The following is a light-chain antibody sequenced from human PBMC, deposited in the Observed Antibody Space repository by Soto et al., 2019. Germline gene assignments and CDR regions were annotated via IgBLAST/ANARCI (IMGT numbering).Light chain of an antibody. CDR3: QQRRNWPPIT. V-gene: IGKV3-11*01. CDR1: QSVSSY. J-gene: IGKJ5*01. CDR2: DAS. Sequence: EIVWTQSPATLSLAPGERATLSCRASQSVSSYLAWYQQKPGQAPRLLIYDASNRATGIPARFSGSVSGTDFTLTIGSLQPEDFAVDYCQQRRNWPPITFGQGTRLEI.